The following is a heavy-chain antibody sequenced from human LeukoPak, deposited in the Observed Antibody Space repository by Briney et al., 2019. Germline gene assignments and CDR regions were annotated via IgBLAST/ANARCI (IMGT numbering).Heavy chain of an antibody. V-gene: IGHV1-8*02. CDR2: MNPISGNT. D-gene: IGHD3-10*01. J-gene: IGHJ3*02. Sequence: ASVKVSCKASGYSFSNYDISWVRQAAGQGLEWMGWMNPISGNTGYKQNFQGRVTMTRDTSVSTAYMELNSLKSEDTAVYYCTRAPSGSMDRGVDAFDIWGQGTVVTVSS. CDR3: TRAPSGSMDRGVDAFDI. CDR1: GYSFSNYD.